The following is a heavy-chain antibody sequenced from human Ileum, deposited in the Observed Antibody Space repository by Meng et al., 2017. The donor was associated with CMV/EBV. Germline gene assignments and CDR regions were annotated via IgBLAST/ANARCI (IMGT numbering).Heavy chain of an antibody. CDR1: GYPFTYYG. Sequence: QVQLVQPEAEIKKPGAPVRVSCKTSGYPFTYYGICWVRQAPGQGLEWMGWISPDKGDTNYAQKVQGRVTLTTATSTSTVFMELRGLRFDDTAVYYCTRGGSGSYYFGDFWGQGTLVTVSS. V-gene: IGHV1-18*01. D-gene: IGHD3-10*01. CDR3: TRGGSGSYYFGDF. J-gene: IGHJ4*02. CDR2: ISPDKGDT.